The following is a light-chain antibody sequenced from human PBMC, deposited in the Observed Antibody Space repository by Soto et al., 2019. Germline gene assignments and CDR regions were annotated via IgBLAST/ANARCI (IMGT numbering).Light chain of an antibody. V-gene: IGKV1-39*01. CDR2: SAS. Sequence: DIQMTQSPSSLSASVGDRVTITCRASQSISSYLNWYQQRPGEAPKLLIYSASSLQSGVPSRFSGSGSGTDFTLTISSLQREDSATYYCQQDYSAPPTFGQGTMLEIK. CDR3: QQDYSAPPT. J-gene: IGKJ2*01. CDR1: QSISSY.